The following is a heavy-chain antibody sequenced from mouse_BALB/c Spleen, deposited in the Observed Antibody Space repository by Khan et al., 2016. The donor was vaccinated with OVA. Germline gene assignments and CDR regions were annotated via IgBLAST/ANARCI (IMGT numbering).Heavy chain of an antibody. D-gene: IGHD2-3*01. CDR3: AMGRTY. Sequence: EVKLEVSGPGLVKPSQSLSLTCTVTGYSITSDYAWNWIRQFPGNKLEWMGYISYSGDTSYNPSLKSRISVTRDTSKNQFFLQLNSVTTEDTATYSCAMGRTYWGQGTLVAVSA. CDR2: ISYSGDT. V-gene: IGHV3-2*02. CDR1: GYSITSDYA. J-gene: IGHJ3*01.